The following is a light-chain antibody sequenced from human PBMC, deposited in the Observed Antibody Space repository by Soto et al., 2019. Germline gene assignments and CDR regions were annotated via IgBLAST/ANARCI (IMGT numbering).Light chain of an antibody. CDR2: DAS. J-gene: IGKJ2*01. V-gene: IGKV3-11*01. CDR3: QQRSNWPPNT. CDR1: QSVSSY. Sequence: EIVLTQSPATLSLSPGERATLSCRASQSVSSYLACYQQKPGQPPRLLIYDASNSAIGIPARFSGSGSGTDFTLTISSLEAEDVAVDYCQQRSNWPPNTFGQGTKLEIK.